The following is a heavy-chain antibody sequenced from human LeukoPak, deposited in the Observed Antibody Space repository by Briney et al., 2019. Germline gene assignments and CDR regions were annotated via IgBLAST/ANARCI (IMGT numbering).Heavy chain of an antibody. V-gene: IGHV3-7*01. J-gene: IGHJ6*02. Sequence: GGSLRLSCAASGFTFSSYSMSWVRQAPGKGLEWVANIKQDGSEKYYVDSVKGRFTISRDNAKNSLYLQMNSLRAEDTAVYYCSRWLGYYYYGMDVWGQGTTVTVSS. CDR3: SRWLGYYYYGMDV. D-gene: IGHD6-19*01. CDR1: GFTFSSYS. CDR2: IKQDGSEK.